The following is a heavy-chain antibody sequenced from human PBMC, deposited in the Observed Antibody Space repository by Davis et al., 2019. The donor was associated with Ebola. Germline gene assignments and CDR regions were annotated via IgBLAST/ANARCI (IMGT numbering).Heavy chain of an antibody. V-gene: IGHV2-5*02. CDR3: ARTRRGGAGLLYYYYGMDV. CDR1: GFSLSTSGVG. J-gene: IGHJ6*04. D-gene: IGHD1-26*01. CDR2: IYWDDDK. Sequence: SGPTLVKPTQTLTLTCTFSGFSLSTSGVGVGWIRQPPGKALEWLALIYWDDDKRYSPSLKSRLTITKDTSKNQVVLTMTNMDPVDTATYYCARTRRGGAGLLYYYYGMDVWGKGTTVTVSS.